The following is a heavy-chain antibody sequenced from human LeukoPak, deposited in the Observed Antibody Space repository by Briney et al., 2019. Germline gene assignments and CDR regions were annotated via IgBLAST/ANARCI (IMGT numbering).Heavy chain of an antibody. CDR3: ATPPMPSGSSYYFEN. CDR1: GFTFSSYA. Sequence: PGGSLRLSCAASGFTFSSYAMSWVRQAPGKGLEWVAIIAYDGSNKYYADSVKGRFTISRDNSKNTVFLQMDSPRTEDTAVYYCATPPMPSGSSYYFENWGQGTLVTVSS. J-gene: IGHJ4*02. D-gene: IGHD6-13*01. V-gene: IGHV3-30*02. CDR2: IAYDGSNK.